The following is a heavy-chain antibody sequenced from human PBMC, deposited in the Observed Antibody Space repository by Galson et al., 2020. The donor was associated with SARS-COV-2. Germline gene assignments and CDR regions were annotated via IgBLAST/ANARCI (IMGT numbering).Heavy chain of an antibody. D-gene: IGHD3-9*01. Sequence: GGSLRLSCAASGFTFSSYAMTWVRQAPGKGLEWVSGISGSGDSTYYADSVRDRFTISRDNSKSTLYLHLNSLRAEDTAVYYCAKQATLDRYFDRIGYWGQGTLVTVSS. V-gene: IGHV3-23*01. CDR1: GFTFSSYA. J-gene: IGHJ4*02. CDR3: AKQATLDRYFDRIGY. CDR2: ISGSGDST.